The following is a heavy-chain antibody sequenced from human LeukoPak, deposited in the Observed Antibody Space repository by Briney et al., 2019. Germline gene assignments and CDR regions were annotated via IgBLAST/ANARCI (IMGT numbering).Heavy chain of an antibody. CDR1: GFTFDNYR. CDR3: ATWFGELLSGVYDY. Sequence: GGSLRLSCAASGFTFDNYRMSWVRQAPGKGLEWVSAISGSGGSTYYADSVKGRFTISRDNSKNTLYLQMNSLRAEDTAVYYCATWFGELLSGVYDYWGQGTLVTVSS. V-gene: IGHV3-23*01. D-gene: IGHD3-10*01. CDR2: ISGSGGST. J-gene: IGHJ4*02.